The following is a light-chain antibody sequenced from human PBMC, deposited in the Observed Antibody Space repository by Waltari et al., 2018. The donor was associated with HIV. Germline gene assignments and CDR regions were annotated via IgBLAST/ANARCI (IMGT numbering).Light chain of an antibody. Sequence: QTVVTQDPSFSVSPGGTVTLTCGLSSGSVPTSHSPSWYQQTPGQAPRTLMYNTNMRSSGVPDRFSGSILGNKAALTITGAQADDESDYYCMLFVGSDIWVFGGWTRLTVL. CDR1: SGSVPTSHS. V-gene: IGLV8-61*01. CDR3: MLFVGSDIWV. CDR2: NTN. J-gene: IGLJ3*02.